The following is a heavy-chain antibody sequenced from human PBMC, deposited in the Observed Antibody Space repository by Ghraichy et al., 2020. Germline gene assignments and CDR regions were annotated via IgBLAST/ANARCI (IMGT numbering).Heavy chain of an antibody. Sequence: GGSLRLSCAASGFTFSSYAMHWVRQAPGKGLEWMAVISYNGSNKYYADSVKGRFTISRDNSKNTLYLQMNSLRAEDTAVYYCARDLMARGYENNWFDPWGQGTLVTVSS. CDR2: ISYNGSNK. D-gene: IGHD5-12*01. CDR3: ARDLMARGYENNWFDP. CDR1: GFTFSSYA. J-gene: IGHJ5*02. V-gene: IGHV3-30*04.